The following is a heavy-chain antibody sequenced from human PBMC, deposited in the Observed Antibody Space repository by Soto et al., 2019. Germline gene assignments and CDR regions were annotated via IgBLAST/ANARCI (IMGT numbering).Heavy chain of an antibody. J-gene: IGHJ4*02. CDR2: IWYDGSNK. CDR1: GFTFSSYG. D-gene: IGHD2-15*01. Sequence: QVQLVESGGGVVQPGRSLRLSCAASGFTFSSYGMHWVRQAPGKGLEWVAVIWYDGSNKYYADSVKGRFTISRENSKNTRYLQMNSLRAEDTAVYYCAREGTYCSGGSCYPHFDDWGQGTLVTVSS. V-gene: IGHV3-33*01. CDR3: AREGTYCSGGSCYPHFDD.